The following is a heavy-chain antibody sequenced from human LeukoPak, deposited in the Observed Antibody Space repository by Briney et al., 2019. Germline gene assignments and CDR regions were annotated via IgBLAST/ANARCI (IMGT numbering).Heavy chain of an antibody. J-gene: IGHJ4*02. D-gene: IGHD6-19*01. V-gene: IGHV4-31*03. CDR3: ARSPHILAVAGTGGYYFDY. Sequence: SETLSLTCTVSGGSISSGGYYWSWIRQHPGKGLEWIGEINHSGSTNYNPSLKSRVTISVDTSKNQFSLKLSSVTAADTAVYYCARSPHILAVAGTGGYYFDYWGQGTLVTVSS. CDR1: GGSISSGGYY. CDR2: INHSGST.